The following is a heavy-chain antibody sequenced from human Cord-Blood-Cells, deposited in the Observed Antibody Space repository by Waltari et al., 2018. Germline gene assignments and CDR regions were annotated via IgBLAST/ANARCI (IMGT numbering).Heavy chain of an antibody. CDR1: GFTFSSYW. J-gene: IGHJ3*02. V-gene: IGHV3-7*01. Sequence: EVQLVESGGGLVQPGGSLRLSCAASGFTFSSYWMSWVRQSPGKGLEWVANIKQAGIEKYYVDSVKGRFTISRDNAKNSLYLQMNSLRAEDTAVYYCARDRAGGPTDAFDIWGQGTMVTVSS. D-gene: IGHD2-15*01. CDR2: IKQAGIEK. CDR3: ARDRAGGPTDAFDI.